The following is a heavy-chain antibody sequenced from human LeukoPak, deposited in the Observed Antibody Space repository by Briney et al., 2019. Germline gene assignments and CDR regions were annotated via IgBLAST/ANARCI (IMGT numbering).Heavy chain of an antibody. V-gene: IGHV1-18*01. J-gene: IGHJ4*02. Sequence: ASVKVSCKASGYTFTSHGISWVRQAPGQGLEWMGWISAYNGNTNYAQKLQGRVTMTTDTSTSTAYVELRSLRSDDTAVYYCARDGPGGYYDILTGYDYFDYWGQGTLVTVSS. CDR2: ISAYNGNT. D-gene: IGHD3-9*01. CDR3: ARDGPGGYYDILTGYDYFDY. CDR1: GYTFTSHG.